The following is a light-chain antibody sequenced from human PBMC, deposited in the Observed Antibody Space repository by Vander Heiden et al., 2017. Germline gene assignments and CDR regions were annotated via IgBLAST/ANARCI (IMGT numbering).Light chain of an antibody. V-gene: IGKV2-28*01. J-gene: IGKJ3*01. CDR1: QSLLHSNGYNY. Sequence: DIVMTQSPLSLPVTPREPASTSCRSSQSLLHSNGYNYLDWYLQKPGQSPQLLIYLGSNRASGVPDRFSGSGSGTDFTLKISRVEAKDVGVYYCMQALQTPFTFGPGTKVDIK. CDR2: LGS. CDR3: MQALQTPFT.